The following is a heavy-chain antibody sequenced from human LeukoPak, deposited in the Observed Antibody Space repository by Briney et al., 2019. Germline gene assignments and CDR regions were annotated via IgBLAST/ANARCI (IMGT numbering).Heavy chain of an antibody. J-gene: IGHJ4*02. D-gene: IGHD2-2*03. CDR2: IRYDGTNK. Sequence: GGSLRLSCAASGFTFNSYGMHWVRQAPGKGLEGVAFIRYDGTNKYYADSVKGRFTISRDNFRNTLFLQMNSLRPEDTAVYYCAKADDGYCSATSCYGDHWGQGTLVTVSS. V-gene: IGHV3-30*02. CDR1: GFTFNSYG. CDR3: AKADDGYCSATSCYGDH.